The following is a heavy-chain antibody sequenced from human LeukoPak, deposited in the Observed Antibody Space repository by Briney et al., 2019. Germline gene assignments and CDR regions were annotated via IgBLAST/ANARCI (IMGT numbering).Heavy chain of an antibody. J-gene: IGHJ4*02. CDR2: INPSGGST. CDR1: GYTFTSYY. Sequence: ASVKVFCKAAGYTFTSYYNMWVRQAPGQGLEWMGIINPSGGSTSYAQKFQGRVTMTRDTSTSTVYMELSSLRSEDTAVYYCARLTSRYSYGTYYFDYWGQGTLVTVSS. D-gene: IGHD5-18*01. CDR3: ARLTSRYSYGTYYFDY. V-gene: IGHV1-46*01.